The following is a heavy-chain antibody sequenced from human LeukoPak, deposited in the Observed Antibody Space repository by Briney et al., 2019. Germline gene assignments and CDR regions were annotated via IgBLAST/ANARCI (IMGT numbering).Heavy chain of an antibody. CDR3: ARAPRTSSSSAYYYMDV. Sequence: SVKVSCKASGGTFSSYAISWVRQAPGQGLEWMGGIIPIFGTANYAQKFQGRVTITTDESTSTAYKELSSLRSEDTAVYYCARAPRTSSSSAYYYMDVWGKGTTVTVSS. CDR1: GGTFSSYA. J-gene: IGHJ6*03. V-gene: IGHV1-69*05. D-gene: IGHD6-6*01. CDR2: IIPIFGTA.